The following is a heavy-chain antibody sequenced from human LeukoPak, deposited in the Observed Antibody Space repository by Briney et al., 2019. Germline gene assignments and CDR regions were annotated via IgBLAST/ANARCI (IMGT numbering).Heavy chain of an antibody. Sequence: PSETLSLTCTVSGGSISSFSYYWGWVRQPPGKGLEWIGIIYYSGSTSYSPSLKSRVTISADTSRNQFSLKLNSVTAADTAVYYCTGTTDATSYYYADYWGQGTLVTVSS. V-gene: IGHV4-39*07. CDR3: TGTTDATSYYYADY. D-gene: IGHD3-10*01. CDR2: IYYSGST. CDR1: GGSISSFSYY. J-gene: IGHJ4*02.